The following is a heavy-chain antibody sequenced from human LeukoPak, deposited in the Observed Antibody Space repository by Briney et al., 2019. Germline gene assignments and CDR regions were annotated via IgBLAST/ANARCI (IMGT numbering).Heavy chain of an antibody. J-gene: IGHJ6*02. Sequence: ASVKVSCKASGYTFTGYYMHWVRQAPGQGLEWMGRINPNSGGTNYAQKFQGRVTMTRDTSISTAYMELSRLRSDDTAVYYCAREWGSYCSSTSCYTVYYYYGMDVWGQGTTVTVSS. CDR2: INPNSGGT. CDR1: GYTFTGYY. V-gene: IGHV1-2*06. D-gene: IGHD2-2*02. CDR3: AREWGSYCSSTSCYTVYYYYGMDV.